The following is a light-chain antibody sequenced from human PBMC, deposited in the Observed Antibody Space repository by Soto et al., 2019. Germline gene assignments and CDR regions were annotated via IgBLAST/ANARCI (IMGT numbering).Light chain of an antibody. J-gene: IGLJ3*02. CDR2: EVT. Sequence: QSALTQPPSASGSPGQSVTISCTGTSSGVGGYNYVSWYQQHPGKAPKLMIYEVTKRPSGVPDRFSGSKSGNTASLTVSGLQAEDEADYYCSSYAGSKVVFGGGTKLTVL. V-gene: IGLV2-8*01. CDR3: SSYAGSKVV. CDR1: SSGVGGYNY.